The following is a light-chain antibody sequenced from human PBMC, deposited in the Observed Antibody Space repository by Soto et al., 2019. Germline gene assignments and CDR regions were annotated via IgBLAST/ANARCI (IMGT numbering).Light chain of an antibody. CDR1: QGISSY. CDR2: AAS. CDR3: QKYSSVIT. Sequence: DIQMTQSQSSLSASVGDRVTITCRASQGISSYLAWYQQKLGKVPKLLISAASTLPSGVPSRFSGSGSGTDFTLTISSLQPEDVATYYCQKYSSVITFGQGTRLEIK. J-gene: IGKJ5*01. V-gene: IGKV1-27*01.